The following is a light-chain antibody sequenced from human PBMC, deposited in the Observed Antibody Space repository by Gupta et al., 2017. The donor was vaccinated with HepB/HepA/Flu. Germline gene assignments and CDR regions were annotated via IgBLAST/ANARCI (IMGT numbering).Light chain of an antibody. CDR2: SSS. Sequence: EIHITHSPPSLSASVGDRVTITFQASQDIKNFLNWFQQKSGKAPQLLISSSSKLATGVPSRFRGSGSGRRFTLTISGLQREDKARYYCQQEYNHPYTLGQGTNLAI. CDR3: QQEYNHPYT. J-gene: IGKJ2*01. V-gene: IGKV1-33*01. CDR1: QDIKNF.